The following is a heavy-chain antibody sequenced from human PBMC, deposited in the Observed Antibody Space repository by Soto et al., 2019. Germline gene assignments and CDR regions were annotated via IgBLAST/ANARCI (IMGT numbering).Heavy chain of an antibody. V-gene: IGHV4-39*01. Sequence: ASETLSLTCAVFGGSISSGGYYRGWIRQPPGKGLEWIGSIYYSGSTYYNPSLKSRVTISVDTSKNQFSLKLSSVTAADTAVYYCARRYGGAFDIWGQGTMVTVSS. J-gene: IGHJ3*02. CDR2: IYYSGST. CDR3: ARRYGGAFDI. D-gene: IGHD3-10*01. CDR1: GGSISSGGYY.